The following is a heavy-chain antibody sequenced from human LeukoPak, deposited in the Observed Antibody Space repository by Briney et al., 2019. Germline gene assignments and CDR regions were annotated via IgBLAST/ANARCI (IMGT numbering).Heavy chain of an antibody. Sequence: PGRSLRLSCAASGFTFSSYGMHWVRQAPGKGLEWVAVIWYDGSNKYYADSVKGRFTISRDNSKNTLYLQMNSLRAEDTAVYYCAGSYYYDSSGYSGDAFDIWGQGTMVTVSS. V-gene: IGHV3-33*01. J-gene: IGHJ3*02. CDR1: GFTFSSYG. CDR3: AGSYYYDSSGYSGDAFDI. D-gene: IGHD3-22*01. CDR2: IWYDGSNK.